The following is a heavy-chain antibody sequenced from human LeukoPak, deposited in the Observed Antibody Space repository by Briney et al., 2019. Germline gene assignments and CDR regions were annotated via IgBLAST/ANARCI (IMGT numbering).Heavy chain of an antibody. D-gene: IGHD2-15*01. CDR3: ARGRCSGGSCEVWFDP. CDR2: IDHSGST. Sequence: LETLSLTCAVYGGSFSGYFWSWIRQPPGKGLEWIGEIDHSGSTNYNPSLKSRVTISVDTSKNQFSLKLSSVTAADTAVYYCARGRCSGGSCEVWFDPWGQGTLVTVSS. J-gene: IGHJ5*02. V-gene: IGHV4-34*01. CDR1: GGSFSGYF.